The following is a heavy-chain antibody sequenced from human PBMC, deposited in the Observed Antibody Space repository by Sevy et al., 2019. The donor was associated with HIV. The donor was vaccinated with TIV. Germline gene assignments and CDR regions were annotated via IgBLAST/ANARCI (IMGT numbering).Heavy chain of an antibody. CDR2: GYFSGST. CDR1: GDSISSSSYF. Sequence: ETLSLTCTVSGDSISSSSYFWGWIRQPPGKGLEWIGTGYFSGSTYYNVSLKSRVTISVDTSKGQFSLKLSSGTAADTAVYYWARHHCSVSACYLFDYWGQGILVTVSS. D-gene: IGHD2-15*01. J-gene: IGHJ4*02. V-gene: IGHV4-39*01. CDR3: ARHHCSVSACYLFDY.